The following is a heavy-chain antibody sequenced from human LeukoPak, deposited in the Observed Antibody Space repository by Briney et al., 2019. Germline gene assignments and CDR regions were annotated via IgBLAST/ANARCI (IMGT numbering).Heavy chain of an antibody. CDR1: GFTFSSYA. CDR3: ATDTYYDILTGYRDY. V-gene: IGHV3-23*01. D-gene: IGHD3-9*01. Sequence: GGSLRLSCAASGFTFSSYAMSWVRQAPGKGLEWVSAISGSGGSTYYADSVKGRFTISRDNSKNTLYLQMNSLRAEDTAVYYCATDTYYDILTGYRDYWGQGTLVTVSS. J-gene: IGHJ4*02. CDR2: ISGSGGST.